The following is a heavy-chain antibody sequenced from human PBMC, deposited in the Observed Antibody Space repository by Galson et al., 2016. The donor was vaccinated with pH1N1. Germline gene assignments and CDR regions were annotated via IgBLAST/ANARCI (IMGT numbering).Heavy chain of an antibody. V-gene: IGHV4-59*01. CDR1: GGSISSYY. Sequence: ETLSLTCTVSGGSISSYYWSWIRQPPGKGLEWIGYLYNSGGTNYNPSLMSRVTISEDTSRNQSSLKLRSVTAADTAVYYCASAGYRSGWYGIGAFDVRGQGTKVTVSS. CDR2: LYNSGGT. CDR3: ASAGYRSGWYGIGAFDV. D-gene: IGHD6-13*01. J-gene: IGHJ3*01.